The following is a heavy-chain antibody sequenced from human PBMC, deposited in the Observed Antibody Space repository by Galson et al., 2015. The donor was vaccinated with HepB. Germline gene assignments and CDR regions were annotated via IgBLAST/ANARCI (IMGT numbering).Heavy chain of an antibody. J-gene: IGHJ3*02. D-gene: IGHD3-22*01. V-gene: IGHV4-31*03. CDR3: ARDRLSKRDSSGYYSPVSVDAFDI. CDR2: IYYSGST. Sequence: TLSLTCTVSGGSISSGGYYWSWIRQHPGKGLEWIGYIYYSGSTYYNPSLKSRVTISVDTSKNQFSLKLSSVTAADTAVYYCARDRLSKRDSSGYYSPVSVDAFDIWGQGTMATVSS. CDR1: GGSISSGGYY.